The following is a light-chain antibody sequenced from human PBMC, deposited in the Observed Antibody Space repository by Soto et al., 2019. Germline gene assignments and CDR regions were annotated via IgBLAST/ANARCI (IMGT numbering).Light chain of an antibody. CDR1: SSNIGAGYD. CDR3: QSYDSSLSGYV. J-gene: IGLJ1*01. V-gene: IGLV1-40*01. CDR2: GNS. Sequence: QSVLTQPPSVSGAPGQRVTISCTGSSSNIGAGYDVHWYQQLPGTAPKLLIYGNSNRPSGVPDRFSGSKSGTSASLAITGRQAEDEADYYCQSYDSSLSGYVFGTGTKAPS.